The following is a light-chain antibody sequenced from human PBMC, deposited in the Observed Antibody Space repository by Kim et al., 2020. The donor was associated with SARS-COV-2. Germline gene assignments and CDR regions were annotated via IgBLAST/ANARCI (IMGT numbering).Light chain of an antibody. CDR3: NSRDSSGNHLEV. V-gene: IGLV3-19*01. CDR2: GKN. CDR1: SLRSYY. Sequence: SSELTQDPAVSVALGQTVRITCQGDSLRSYYATWYQQKPGQAPLLVIYGKNKRPSGIPDRFSGSSSGNTASLTITGAQAEDEADYYCNSRDSSGNHLEVFGTGTKVTVL. J-gene: IGLJ1*01.